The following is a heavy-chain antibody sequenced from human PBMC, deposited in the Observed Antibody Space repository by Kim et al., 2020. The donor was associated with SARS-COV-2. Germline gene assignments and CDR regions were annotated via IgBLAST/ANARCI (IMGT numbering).Heavy chain of an antibody. Sequence: GGSLRLSCAASGFTFDDYTMHWVRQAPGKGLEWVSLISWDGGSTYYADSVKGRFTISRDNSKNSLYLQMNSLRTEDTALYYCAKDRGYGSGSYYTAWGQGTLVTVSS. J-gene: IGHJ5*02. D-gene: IGHD3-10*01. V-gene: IGHV3-43*01. CDR3: AKDRGYGSGSYYTA. CDR1: GFTFDDYT. CDR2: ISWDGGST.